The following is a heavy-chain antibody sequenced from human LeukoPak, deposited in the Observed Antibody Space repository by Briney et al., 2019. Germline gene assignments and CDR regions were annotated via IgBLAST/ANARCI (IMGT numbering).Heavy chain of an antibody. D-gene: IGHD1-1*01. Sequence: SETLSLTCTVSGDSFPTTTYYWGWIRQPPGKGLEWIGSVYYTGGTYYNPSLKNRLTISLDTSKNQFSLKLSSVTAADTALYYCTKERAGTIVDSWGQGALVTVSS. CDR2: VYYTGGT. J-gene: IGHJ5*01. CDR1: GDSFPTTTYY. CDR3: TKERAGTIVDS. V-gene: IGHV4-39*02.